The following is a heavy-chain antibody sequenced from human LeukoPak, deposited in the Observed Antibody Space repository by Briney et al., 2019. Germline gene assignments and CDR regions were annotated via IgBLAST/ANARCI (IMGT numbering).Heavy chain of an antibody. Sequence: GGSLRLSCAASGFTFSSYSMNWVRQAPGKGLEWVSSISSSSSYIYYADSVKGRFTISRDKAKNSLYLQMNSLRAEDTAVYYCARGQVVVPAAPAGYWGQGTLVTVSS. J-gene: IGHJ4*02. CDR3: ARGQVVVPAAPAGY. CDR1: GFTFSSYS. V-gene: IGHV3-21*01. D-gene: IGHD2-2*01. CDR2: ISSSSSYI.